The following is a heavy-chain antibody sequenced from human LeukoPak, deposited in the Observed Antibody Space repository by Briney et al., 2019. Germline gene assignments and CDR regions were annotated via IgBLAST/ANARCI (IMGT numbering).Heavy chain of an antibody. D-gene: IGHD5-12*01. CDR2: ISYDGSNK. CDR1: GFTFSSYA. J-gene: IGHJ4*02. V-gene: IGHV3-30-3*01. Sequence: PGRSLRLSCAASGFTFSSYAMHWVRQAPGKGLEWVAVISYDGSNKYYADSVKGRFTISRDNSKNTVYLQMNSLRAEDTAVYYCASQAQGSSGYDYYHYWGQGTLVTVSS. CDR3: ASQAQGSSGYDYYHY.